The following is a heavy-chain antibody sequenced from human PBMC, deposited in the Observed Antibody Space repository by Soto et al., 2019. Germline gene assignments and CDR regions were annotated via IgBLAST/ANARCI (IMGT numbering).Heavy chain of an antibody. Sequence: GGSLRLSCVGSGFTFSSNWMTWVRQAPGKGLELVGNIRQDGSEKNYVDSVKGRFTISRDNAKNSLYLQMNSLRAEDTAVYYCAREIVVARAASYFDYSGPGTLVTVSS. CDR1: GFTFSSNW. CDR3: AREIVVARAASYFDY. J-gene: IGHJ4*02. D-gene: IGHD2-2*01. V-gene: IGHV3-7*04. CDR2: IRQDGSEK.